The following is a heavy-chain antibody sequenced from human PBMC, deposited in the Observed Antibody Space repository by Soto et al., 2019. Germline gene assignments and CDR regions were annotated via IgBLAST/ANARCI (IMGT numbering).Heavy chain of an antibody. D-gene: IGHD2-8*02. Sequence: EVQLLESGGGLVQPRGSLRLSCVVSGFTFSNFAMSWVRQAPGKGLEWVSTLTGSSGVTYYADSVKGRFAISRDNSRNTLSLQMNSLTAEDTAVYYCARRGPLNNILVVPDYFGLDVWGQGTTVTVSS. J-gene: IGHJ6*02. CDR3: ARRGPLNNILVVPDYFGLDV. CDR1: GFTFSNFA. CDR2: LTGSSGVT. V-gene: IGHV3-23*01.